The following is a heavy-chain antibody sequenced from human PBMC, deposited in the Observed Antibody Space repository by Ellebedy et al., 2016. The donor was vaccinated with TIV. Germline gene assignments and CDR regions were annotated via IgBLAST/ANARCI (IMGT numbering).Heavy chain of an antibody. CDR2: ISSSSSYI. D-gene: IGHD3-16*01. J-gene: IGHJ4*02. Sequence: GESLKISXAASGFTFSSYSMNWVRQAPGKGLEWVSSISSSSSYIYYADSVKGRFTISRDNAKNSLYLQMNSLRAEDTAVYYCARATIWGYFDYWGQGTLVTVSS. CDR1: GFTFSSYS. CDR3: ARATIWGYFDY. V-gene: IGHV3-21*01.